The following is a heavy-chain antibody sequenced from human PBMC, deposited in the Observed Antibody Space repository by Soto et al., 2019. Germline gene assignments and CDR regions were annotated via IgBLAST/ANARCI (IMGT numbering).Heavy chain of an antibody. Sequence: EVQLVESGGGLVKPGGSLRLSCAASGFTFSSYSMNWVRQAPGKGLEWVSSISSSSSYIYYADSVKGRFTISRDNAKNSLYLQMNSLRAEDTAVYYCASLIVVVPAATTYYYYYGMDVWGQGTTVTVSS. CDR2: ISSSSSYI. D-gene: IGHD2-2*01. V-gene: IGHV3-21*01. J-gene: IGHJ6*02. CDR3: ASLIVVVPAATTYYYYYGMDV. CDR1: GFTFSSYS.